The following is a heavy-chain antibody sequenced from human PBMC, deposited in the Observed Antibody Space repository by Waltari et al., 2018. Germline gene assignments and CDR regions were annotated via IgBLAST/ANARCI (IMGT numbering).Heavy chain of an antibody. CDR1: GYTFTDPV. D-gene: IGHD6-13*01. V-gene: IGHV1-2*06. CDR2: INPNSGTT. CDR3: ARPIDSIRSA. J-gene: IGHJ5*02. Sequence: VQLVLSGAEVKQPGASETLYCKASGYTFTDPVNARGRHAPGQGLEGMGRINPNSGTTTSPQTLPARITMTRDMSIGTAYMELGSVTSDDTALYYCARPIDSIRSAWGQGTLVTVSS.